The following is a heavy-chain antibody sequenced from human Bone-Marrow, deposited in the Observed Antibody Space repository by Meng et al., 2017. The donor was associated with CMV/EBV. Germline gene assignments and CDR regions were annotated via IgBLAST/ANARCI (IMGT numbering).Heavy chain of an antibody. J-gene: IGHJ6*02. Sequence: SETLSLTCAVYGGSFSGYYWSWIRQPPGKGLEWIGEINHSGSTNYNPSLKSRVTISVDTSKNQFSLKLSSVTAADTAVYYCAKGRYYYGMDVWGQGTTVTVSS. CDR1: GGSFSGYY. V-gene: IGHV4-34*01. CDR2: INHSGST. CDR3: AKGRYYYGMDV.